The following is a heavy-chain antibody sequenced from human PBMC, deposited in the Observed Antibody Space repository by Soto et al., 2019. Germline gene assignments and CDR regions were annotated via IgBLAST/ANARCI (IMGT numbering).Heavy chain of an antibody. CDR3: ARHHGSPGSYFGLDV. CDR1: GYSFTSYW. J-gene: IGHJ6*02. D-gene: IGHD6-13*01. Sequence: PGESLKISCKGSGYSFTSYWINWVRQMPGKGLEWMGIIYPGDSDTRYSPSFQGQVTISADKSIDTAYLQWRSLKASGTAVYYCARHHGSPGSYFGLDVWGQGTTVTVSS. CDR2: IYPGDSDT. V-gene: IGHV5-51*01.